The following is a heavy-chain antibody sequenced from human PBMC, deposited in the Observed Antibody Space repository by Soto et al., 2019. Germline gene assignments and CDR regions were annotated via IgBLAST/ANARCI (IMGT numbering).Heavy chain of an antibody. CDR1: VFTFSSYG. V-gene: IGHV3-30*18. Sequence: SLRLSCAGSVFTFSSYGMHWVRQAPGKGLEWVAVISYDGSNKYYADSVKGRFTISRDNSKNTLYLQMNSLRTEDTAVYYCAKDAGTPAPYFDYWGQGTLVTV. D-gene: IGHD1-1*01. CDR3: AKDAGTPAPYFDY. CDR2: ISYDGSNK. J-gene: IGHJ4*02.